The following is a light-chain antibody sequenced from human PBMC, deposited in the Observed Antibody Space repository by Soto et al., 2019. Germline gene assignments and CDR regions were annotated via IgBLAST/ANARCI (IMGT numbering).Light chain of an antibody. CDR2: DVS. V-gene: IGLV2-14*01. CDR3: SSYTSSSTVV. Sequence: QSALTQPASVSGSPGQSITISCTGTSSDVGGYNYVSWYQQHPGKAPKLMIYDVSNRPSGVSNRCSGSKSGDTASLTISGLQAEDEAEYHCSSYTSSSTVVFGGGTKLTVL. CDR1: SSDVGGYNY. J-gene: IGLJ2*01.